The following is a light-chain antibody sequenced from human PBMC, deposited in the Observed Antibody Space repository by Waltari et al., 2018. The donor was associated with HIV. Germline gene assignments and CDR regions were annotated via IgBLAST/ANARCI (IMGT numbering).Light chain of an antibody. J-gene: IGLJ2*01. CDR3: QAWGTSNVV. V-gene: IGLV3-1*01. CDR2: QDT. CDR1: ELGSRY. Sequence: SYELTQPPSVYVSPGETASITCSGDELGSRYVSWYQQKPGQSPLLVIYQDTKRPSGIPERFSGANSGNTGTLTISGTQTMDEADYYCQAWGTSNVVFGGGTKLTVL.